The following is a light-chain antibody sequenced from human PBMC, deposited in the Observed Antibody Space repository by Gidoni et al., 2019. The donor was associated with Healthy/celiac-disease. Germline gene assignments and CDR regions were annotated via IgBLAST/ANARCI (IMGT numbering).Light chain of an antibody. V-gene: IGKV1-39*01. Sequence: LMTQSPSSLSASVGDRVTITCRASQSISSYLNWYQQKPGKAPKLLIYDAASLQSGVPSRFSGSGSGTDFTLTISSLQPEDFATYYCQQSYSTPGTFGQGTKLEIK. J-gene: IGKJ2*01. CDR1: QSISSY. CDR2: DAA. CDR3: QQSYSTPGT.